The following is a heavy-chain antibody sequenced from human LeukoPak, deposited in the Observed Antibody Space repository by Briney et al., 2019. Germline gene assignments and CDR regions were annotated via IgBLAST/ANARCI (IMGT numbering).Heavy chain of an antibody. V-gene: IGHV4-4*07. J-gene: IGHJ5*02. CDR3: ARHENYNWFDP. Sequence: SETLSLTCTVSGGSISTYFWSWIRQPAGKGLEWIGRLYTSGSTNYNPSLKSRLTMSADTSKNQFSLKLSSVTAADTAVYYCARHENYNWFDPWGQGTLVTVSS. CDR1: GGSISTYF. CDR2: LYTSGST.